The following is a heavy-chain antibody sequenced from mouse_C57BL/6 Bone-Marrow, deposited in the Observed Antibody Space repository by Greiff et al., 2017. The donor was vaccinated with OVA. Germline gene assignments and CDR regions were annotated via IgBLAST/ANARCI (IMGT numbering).Heavy chain of an antibody. D-gene: IGHD1-1*01. CDR1: GFTFSSYG. CDR2: ISSGGSYT. V-gene: IGHV5-6*01. J-gene: IGHJ4*01. CDR3: ARQVVATDYAMDY. Sequence: EVQRVESGGDLVKPGGSLKLSCAASGFTFSSYGMSWVRQTPDKRLEWVATISSGGSYTYYPDSVKGRFTISRDNAKNTLYLQMSSLKSEDTAMYYCARQVVATDYAMDYWGQGTSVTVSS.